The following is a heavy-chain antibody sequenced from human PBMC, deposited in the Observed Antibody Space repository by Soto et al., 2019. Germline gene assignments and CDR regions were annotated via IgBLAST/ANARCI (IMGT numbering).Heavy chain of an antibody. CDR3: ARDPLSLIRGAINGMDV. CDR1: GGTFSSYS. D-gene: IGHD3-10*01. J-gene: IGHJ6*02. V-gene: IGHV1-69*08. Sequence: QVQLVQSGAEVKKPGSSVKVSCKASGGTFSSYSITWVRQAPGQGLEWMGRIIPIIETANYAQKFQGRVTITADKSTSTAYMELSSLRSEDTAMYYCARDPLSLIRGAINGMDVWGQGTTVTVSS. CDR2: IIPIIETA.